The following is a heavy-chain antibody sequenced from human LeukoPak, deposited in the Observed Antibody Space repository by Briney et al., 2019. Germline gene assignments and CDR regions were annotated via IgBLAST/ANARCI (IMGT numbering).Heavy chain of an antibody. D-gene: IGHD3-22*01. Sequence: PSETLSLTCAVYGGSFSGYYWSWIRQPPGKGLEWIGEINHSGSTNYNPSLKSRVTISVDTSKNQFSLKLSSVTAADTAVYYCARGRGRIYYYDSSGYYYYFDYWGQGTLVTVSS. CDR1: GGSFSGYY. CDR2: INHSGST. CDR3: ARGRGRIYYYDSSGYYYYFDY. J-gene: IGHJ4*02. V-gene: IGHV4-34*01.